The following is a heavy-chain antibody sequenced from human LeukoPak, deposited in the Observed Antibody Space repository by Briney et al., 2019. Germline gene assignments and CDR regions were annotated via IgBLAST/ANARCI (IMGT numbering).Heavy chain of an antibody. Sequence: SETLSLTCTVSGGSISSYYWSWIRQPPGKGLEWIGYIYYSGSTNYNPPLKSRVTISVDTSKNQFSLKLSSVTAADTAVYYCARVDTLTGTSFDYWGQGTLVTVSS. CDR2: IYYSGST. V-gene: IGHV4-59*01. CDR1: GGSISSYY. CDR3: ARVDTLTGTSFDY. J-gene: IGHJ4*02. D-gene: IGHD1-20*01.